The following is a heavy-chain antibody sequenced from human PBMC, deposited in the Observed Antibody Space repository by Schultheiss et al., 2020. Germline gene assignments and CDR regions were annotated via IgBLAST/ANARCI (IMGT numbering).Heavy chain of an antibody. Sequence: SETLSLTCTVSGGSISSYYWSWIRQPPGKGLEWIGYIYYSGSTNYNPSLKSRVTISVDTSKNQFSLKLSSVTAADTAVYYCARASPGYYYYYGMDVWGKGTTVNVSS. CDR3: ARASPGYYYYYGMDV. CDR2: IYYSGST. J-gene: IGHJ6*04. V-gene: IGHV4-59*08. CDR1: GGSISSYY.